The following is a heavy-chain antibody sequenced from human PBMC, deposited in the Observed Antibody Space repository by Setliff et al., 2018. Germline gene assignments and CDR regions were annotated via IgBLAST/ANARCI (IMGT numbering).Heavy chain of an antibody. CDR1: GFIFSPYA. V-gene: IGHV3-7*01. J-gene: IGHJ6*02. CDR3: ARATIFGVAPYYYYYYGMDV. D-gene: IGHD3-3*01. Sequence: PGGSLRLSCEASGFIFSPYAMVWVRQAPGKGLEWVANIKQDGSEKYYVDSVKGRFTISRDNAKNSLYLQMNSLRAEDTAVYYCARATIFGVAPYYYYYYGMDVWGQGTTVTVSS. CDR2: IKQDGSEK.